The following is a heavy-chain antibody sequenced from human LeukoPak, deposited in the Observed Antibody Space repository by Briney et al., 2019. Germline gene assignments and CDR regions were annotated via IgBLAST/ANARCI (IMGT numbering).Heavy chain of an antibody. D-gene: IGHD4-11*01. CDR2: IRYDGSNK. J-gene: IGHJ4*02. CDR3: ATTVLEY. V-gene: IGHV3-30*02. CDR1: GFTFSSYG. Sequence: QAGGSLRLSCAASGFTFSSYGMHWVRQAPGKGLEWVAFIRYDGSNKYYADSVKGRFTISRDNSKNTLYLQVNSLRAEDTAVYYCATTVLEYWGQGTLVTVSS.